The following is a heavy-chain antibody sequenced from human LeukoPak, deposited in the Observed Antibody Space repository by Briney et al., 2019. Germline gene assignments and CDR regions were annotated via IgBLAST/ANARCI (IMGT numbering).Heavy chain of an antibody. J-gene: IGHJ4*02. CDR2: ISSSSSYI. CDR1: GFTVSSYG. D-gene: IGHD6-13*01. CDR3: ARDFEFGSAAGTPN. Sequence: GGTLRLSCVVSGFTVSSYGVTWVRQAPGKGLEWVSSISSSSSYIYYADSVKGRFTISRDNAKNSLYLQMNSLRAEDTAVYYCARDFEFGSAAGTPNWGQGTLVTVSS. V-gene: IGHV3-21*01.